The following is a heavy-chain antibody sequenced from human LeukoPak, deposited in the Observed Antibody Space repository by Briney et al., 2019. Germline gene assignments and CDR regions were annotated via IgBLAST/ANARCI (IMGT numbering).Heavy chain of an antibody. J-gene: IGHJ4*02. CDR3: ASYGSGSYYNPLVY. Sequence: GGSLRLSCVVSGFTVSNYGMHWVRQAPGKGLEWVAMMSFGGDKHYLDSVNGRFTISRDNSENILYLQMNSLRAEDTAVYYCASYGSGSYYNPLVYWGQGTLVTVSS. D-gene: IGHD3-10*01. CDR1: GFTVSNYG. CDR2: MSFGGDK. V-gene: IGHV3-33*08.